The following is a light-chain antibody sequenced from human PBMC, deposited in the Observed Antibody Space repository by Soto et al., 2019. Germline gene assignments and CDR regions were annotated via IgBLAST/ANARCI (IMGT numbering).Light chain of an antibody. Sequence: EIVMTQSPVTLSVSPGERVTLSCRASQSVSSNLAWYQQKPGQAPSLLIYGAFTRATGIPARFSGTGSGTDFTLTISRLEPEDFAVYYCQQYGSSGTFGQGTKVDIK. CDR1: QSVSSN. CDR3: QQYGSSGT. CDR2: GAF. V-gene: IGKV3-15*01. J-gene: IGKJ1*01.